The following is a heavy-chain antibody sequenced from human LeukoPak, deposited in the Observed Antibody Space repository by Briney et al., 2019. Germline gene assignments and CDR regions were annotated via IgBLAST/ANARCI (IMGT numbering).Heavy chain of an antibody. D-gene: IGHD2-15*01. Sequence: ASVKVSCKASGYTFTGYYIHWVRQAPGQGLEWMGWIIPNSGGTNYEQKFQDRVTMTRDTSISTAYMGLSRLRSDDTAVYYCARGYCSGGRCWDAFDIWGQGTMVTVSS. V-gene: IGHV1-2*02. J-gene: IGHJ3*02. CDR3: ARGYCSGGRCWDAFDI. CDR2: IIPNSGGT. CDR1: GYTFTGYY.